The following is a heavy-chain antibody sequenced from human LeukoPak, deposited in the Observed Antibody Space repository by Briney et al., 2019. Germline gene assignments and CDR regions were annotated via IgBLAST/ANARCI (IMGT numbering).Heavy chain of an antibody. CDR1: GGSSSGYY. V-gene: IGHV4-34*01. Sequence: SETLSLTCAVYGGSSSGYYWSWIRQPPGKGLEWIGEIKHSRSTNYNASLRSRVTISVDTSKNQFSLRLSSVTAADTAVYYCAPRGDIEHSYGYGKWFDPWGQGTRVTVSS. J-gene: IGHJ5*02. CDR2: IKHSRST. D-gene: IGHD5-18*01. CDR3: APRGDIEHSYGYGKWFDP.